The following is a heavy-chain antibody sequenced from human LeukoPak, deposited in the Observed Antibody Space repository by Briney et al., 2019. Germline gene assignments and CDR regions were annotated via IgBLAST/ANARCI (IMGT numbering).Heavy chain of an antibody. CDR3: ARLSVYDFIGEY. Sequence: PSETLSLTCAVYGGSFSGYYWSWIRQPPGKGLEWIGEINHSGSTNYNPSLKSRVTISVDTSKNQFSLKLSSVTAADTAVYYCARLSVYDFIGEYWGQGTLVTVSS. J-gene: IGHJ4*02. CDR1: GGSFSGYY. V-gene: IGHV4-34*01. D-gene: IGHD3-3*01. CDR2: INHSGST.